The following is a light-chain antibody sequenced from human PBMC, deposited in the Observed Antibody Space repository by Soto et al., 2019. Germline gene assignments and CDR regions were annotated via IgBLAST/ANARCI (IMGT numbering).Light chain of an antibody. J-gene: IGKJ1*01. V-gene: IGKV2-40*01. CDR1: QSLLDSDDGNTY. Sequence: DIVITQTPLSLTVTPGEPASISCRSSQSLLDSDDGNTYLDWHLQKPGQSPQLLIYLVSNRASGVPDRFSGSGSGTDFTLRISRVEAEDVGVYYCMQRIEFPWTFGQGTKVDIK. CDR2: LVS. CDR3: MQRIEFPWT.